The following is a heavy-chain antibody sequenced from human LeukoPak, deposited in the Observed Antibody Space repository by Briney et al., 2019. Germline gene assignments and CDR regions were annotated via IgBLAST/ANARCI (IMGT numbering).Heavy chain of an antibody. CDR3: ARDFKGMTTIDY. D-gene: IGHD1-1*01. Sequence: SETLSLTCTVSGGSISSGNYYWTWIRQPPGKGLEWIGYIYYGGSTYYNSSLQSRVTISVETPRNQFSLKLNSVTAADTAVYYCARDFKGMTTIDYWGQGTLVTVSS. CDR1: GGSISSGNYY. V-gene: IGHV4-30-4*01. CDR2: IYYGGST. J-gene: IGHJ4*02.